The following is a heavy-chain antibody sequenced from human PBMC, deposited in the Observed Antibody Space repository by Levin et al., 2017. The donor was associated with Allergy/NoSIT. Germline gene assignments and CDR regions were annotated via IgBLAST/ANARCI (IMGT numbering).Heavy chain of an antibody. Sequence: LSLTCAASGFTFSSYAMHWVRQAPGKGLEWVAVISYDGSNKYYADSVKGRFTISRDNSKNTLYLQMNSLRAEDTAVYYCASLPESSSWYSFDGMDVWGQGTTVTVSS. CDR2: ISYDGSNK. CDR3: ASLPESSSWYSFDGMDV. J-gene: IGHJ6*02. D-gene: IGHD6-13*01. CDR1: GFTFSSYA. V-gene: IGHV3-30-3*01.